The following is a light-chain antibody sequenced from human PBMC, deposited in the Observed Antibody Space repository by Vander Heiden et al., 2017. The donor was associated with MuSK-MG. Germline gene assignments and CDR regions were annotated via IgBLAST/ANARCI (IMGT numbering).Light chain of an antibody. J-gene: IGLJ3*02. CDR1: ALPKKY. V-gene: IGLV3-10*01. CDR2: EDS. Sequence: SYELTPPPSVPVSSGQTARITCSGDALPKKYAYGYQQKSGQAPVLVIYEDSKRPPGIPERFSGSSSGTMATLTISGAQVEDEADYYCYSTDSSGNHRRVFGGGTKLTVL. CDR3: YSTDSSGNHRRV.